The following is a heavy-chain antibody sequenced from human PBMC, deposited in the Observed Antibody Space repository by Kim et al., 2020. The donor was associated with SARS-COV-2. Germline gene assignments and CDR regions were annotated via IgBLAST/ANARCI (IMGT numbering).Heavy chain of an antibody. CDR3: ANIHSSSWPFDY. J-gene: IGHJ4*02. D-gene: IGHD6-13*01. V-gene: IGHV4-59*01. Sequence: NPTLKSRVTIYVDTSKNQCSQKLSSVTAAATAVYYCANIHSSSWPFDYWGQGTLVTVSS.